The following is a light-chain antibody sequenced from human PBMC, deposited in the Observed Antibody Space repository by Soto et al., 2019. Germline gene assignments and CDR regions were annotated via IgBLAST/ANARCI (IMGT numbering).Light chain of an antibody. CDR1: QSIRSF. J-gene: IGKJ5*01. V-gene: IGKV1-39*01. CDR3: QQSYSTPTIT. CDR2: ATS. Sequence: DIQMTQSPSSLSTSVGDRVTITCRASQSIRSFFNWYQHKPGTAPKLLIYATSKLQSGVPSRFSSNGSGTDFTLTISNLQPEDFATYYCQQSYSTPTITVGQGTRLEIK.